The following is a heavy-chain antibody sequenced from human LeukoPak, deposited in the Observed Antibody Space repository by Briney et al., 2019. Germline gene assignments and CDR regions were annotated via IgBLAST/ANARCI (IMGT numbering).Heavy chain of an antibody. D-gene: IGHD3-22*01. V-gene: IGHV4-4*07. CDR1: GGSISSYY. J-gene: IGHJ3*02. Sequence: PSETLSLTCTVSGGSISSYYWSWIRQPAGKGLEWIGRIYTSGSTNYNPSLKSRVTVSVDTSKNQFSLKLSSVTAADTAVYYCASGYYDSSGYAGAFDIWGQGTMVTVSS. CDR2: IYTSGST. CDR3: ASGYYDSSGYAGAFDI.